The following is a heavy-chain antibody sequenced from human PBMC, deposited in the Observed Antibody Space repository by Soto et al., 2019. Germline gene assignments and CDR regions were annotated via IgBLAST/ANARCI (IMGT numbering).Heavy chain of an antibody. V-gene: IGHV5-51*01. CDR3: ARRGYSYGLDV. D-gene: IGHD5-18*01. J-gene: IGHJ6*02. CDR2: IYPGDSDT. Sequence: GESLKISCKGSGYNFATYWIAWVRQLPGKGPEWMGIIYPGDSDTSYSPSFQGQVTISVDKSISTAYLQWNSMKASDTAVYYCARRGYSYGLDVWGQGTKVTVSS. CDR1: GYNFATYW.